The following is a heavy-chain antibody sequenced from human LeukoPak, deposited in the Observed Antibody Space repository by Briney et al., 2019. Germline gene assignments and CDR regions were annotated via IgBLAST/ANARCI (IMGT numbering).Heavy chain of an antibody. CDR1: GFTFSNAW. CDR2: IKSKTDGGTT. D-gene: IGHD2-2*01. Sequence: GGSLRLSCAASGFTFSNAWMSWVRQAPGKGLEWVGRIKSKTDGGTTDYAAPVKGRFTISRDDSKNTLYLQMNSLKTEDTAVYYCTTVVPAAPKPLDYWGQGTLVTVSS. CDR3: TTVVPAAPKPLDY. J-gene: IGHJ4*02. V-gene: IGHV3-15*01.